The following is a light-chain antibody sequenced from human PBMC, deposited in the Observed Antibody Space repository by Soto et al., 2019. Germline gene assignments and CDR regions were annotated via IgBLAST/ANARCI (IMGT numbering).Light chain of an antibody. CDR3: SSYTTSSTRV. V-gene: IGLV2-14*03. CDR2: EVS. CDR1: SSDVGAYDF. Sequence: QSALTQPASVSGSPGQSIAISCTGTSSDVGAYDFVSWYQQHPDKAPKLMIYEVSNRPSGVSDRFSGSKSVNTATLTISGRQAEDEADDYCSSYTTSSTRVFGTGTKLIVL. J-gene: IGLJ1*01.